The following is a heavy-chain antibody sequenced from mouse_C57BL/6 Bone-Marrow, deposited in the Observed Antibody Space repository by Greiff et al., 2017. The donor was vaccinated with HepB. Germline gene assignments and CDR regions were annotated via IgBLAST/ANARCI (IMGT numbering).Heavy chain of an antibody. CDR3: ARNIYYDYDGPYYYAMDY. J-gene: IGHJ4*01. Sequence: QLQQPGAELVKPGASVKLSCKASGYTFTSSWMHWVKQRPGQGLEWIGMIHPNSGSTNYNEKFKSKATLTVDKSSSTAYMQLSSLTSEDSAVYYCARNIYYDYDGPYYYAMDYWGQGTSVTVSS. V-gene: IGHV1-64*01. CDR2: IHPNSGST. D-gene: IGHD2-4*01. CDR1: GYTFTSSW.